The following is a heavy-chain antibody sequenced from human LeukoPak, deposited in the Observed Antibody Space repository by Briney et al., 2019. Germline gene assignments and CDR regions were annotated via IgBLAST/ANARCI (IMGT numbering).Heavy chain of an antibody. CDR2: IIPIFGTA. J-gene: IGHJ5*02. D-gene: IGHD4-17*01. V-gene: IGHV1-69*05. CDR1: GGTFSSYA. CDR3: ARNGDYVQEDNWFDP. Sequence: SVKVSCKASGGTFSSYAISWVRQAPGQGLEWMGGIIPIFGTANYAQKSQGRVTMTRDTSTSTVYMELSSLRSEDTAVYYCARNGDYVQEDNWFDPWGQGTLVTVSS.